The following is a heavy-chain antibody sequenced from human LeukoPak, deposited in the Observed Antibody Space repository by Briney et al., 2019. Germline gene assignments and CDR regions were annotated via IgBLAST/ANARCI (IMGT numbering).Heavy chain of an antibody. CDR2: IYYSGST. CDR1: GGSISSGGYY. D-gene: IGHD3-9*01. J-gene: IGHJ4*02. V-gene: IGHV4-31*03. CDR3: ARAADYDILTGYCKNVGEGSDY. Sequence: SETLSLTCTVSGGSISSGGYYWSWIRQHPGKGLEWIGYIYYSGSTYYNPSLKSRVTISVDTSKNQFSLKLSSVTAADTAVYYCARAADYDILTGYCKNVGEGSDYWGQGTLVTVSS.